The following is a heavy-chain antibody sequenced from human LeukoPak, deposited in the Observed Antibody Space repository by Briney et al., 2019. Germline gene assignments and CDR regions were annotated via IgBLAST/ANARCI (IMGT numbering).Heavy chain of an antibody. Sequence: ASVKVSCKASGYTFTSYGISWVRQAPGQGLEWMGWISAYNGNTNYAQKLQGRVTMTTDTSTSTAYMELRSLRSDDTAVYYCARFVVVPAAIRRSHNYYKGMDVWGKGPTVPVS. D-gene: IGHD2-2*02. CDR3: ARFVVVPAAIRRSHNYYKGMDV. CDR2: ISAYNGNT. V-gene: IGHV1-18*01. CDR1: GYTFTSYG. J-gene: IGHJ6*04.